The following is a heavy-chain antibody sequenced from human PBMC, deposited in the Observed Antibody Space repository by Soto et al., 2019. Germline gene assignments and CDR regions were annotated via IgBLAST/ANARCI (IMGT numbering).Heavy chain of an antibody. Sequence: ASVKVSCKASGGTFSSYAISWVRQAPGQGLEWMGGIIPIFGTANYAQKFQGRVTITADESTSTAYMELSSLRSEDTAVYYCARVGYSSSLDYYYGMDVWGQGTTVTVSS. D-gene: IGHD6-13*01. CDR3: ARVGYSSSLDYYYGMDV. V-gene: IGHV1-69*13. J-gene: IGHJ6*02. CDR1: GGTFSSYA. CDR2: IIPIFGTA.